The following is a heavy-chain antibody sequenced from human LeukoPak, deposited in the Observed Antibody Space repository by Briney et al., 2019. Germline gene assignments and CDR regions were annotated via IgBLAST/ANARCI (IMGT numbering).Heavy chain of an antibody. CDR2: IRGDGSMT. Sequence: GGSLRLSCAASEFTFSAYWMHWVRQAPGKGLVWVSRIRGDGSMTNYADSVKGRFTISRDNAKNTLYLQMNSLRLEDTAVYYCARENVAAAADYWGQGTVVTVSS. CDR3: ARENVAAAADY. CDR1: EFTFSAYW. J-gene: IGHJ4*02. D-gene: IGHD6-25*01. V-gene: IGHV3-74*01.